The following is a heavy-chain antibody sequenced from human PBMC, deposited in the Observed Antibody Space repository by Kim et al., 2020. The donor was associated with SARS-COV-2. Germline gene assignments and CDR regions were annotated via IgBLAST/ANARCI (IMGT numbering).Heavy chain of an antibody. D-gene: IGHD2-2*01. V-gene: IGHV5-10-1*01. CDR3: YSRLLPAAMYQFDY. Sequence: SPSFQGHVTISADKSISTAYLQWSSLKASDTAMYYCYSRLLPAAMYQFDYWGQGTLVTVSS. J-gene: IGHJ4*02.